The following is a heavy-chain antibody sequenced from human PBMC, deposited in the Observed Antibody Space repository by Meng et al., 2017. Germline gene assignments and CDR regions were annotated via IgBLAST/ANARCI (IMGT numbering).Heavy chain of an antibody. CDR1: GLICASYG. J-gene: IGHJ5*02. Sequence: HVPRVRLRDEVKKPGASVKASCEASGLICASYGIHWRRQAREQGLGWIGWINSYSGDTNYTQTLQGRVTLTKEPSTSTAYMELRSLRSDDAAVYYCAREERGSGDSWGQGTLVNVSS. D-gene: IGHD3-22*01. CDR2: INSYSGDT. CDR3: AREERGSGDS. V-gene: IGHV1-18*01.